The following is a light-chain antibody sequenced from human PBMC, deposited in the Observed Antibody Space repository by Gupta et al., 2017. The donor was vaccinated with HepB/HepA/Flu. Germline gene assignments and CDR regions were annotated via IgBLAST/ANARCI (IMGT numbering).Light chain of an antibody. CDR3: QQYGSSPLT. J-gene: IGKJ4*01. CDR2: GAS. V-gene: IGKV3-20*01. Sequence: EIVLTQSPATLSLSPGERATLSCRTSQSVSTYLAWYQQMPGQAPRLLIYGASIRATGIPDRISGSGSGADFTLTISRLEPEDFAVYYCQQYGSSPLTFGGGTKVEIE. CDR1: QSVSTY.